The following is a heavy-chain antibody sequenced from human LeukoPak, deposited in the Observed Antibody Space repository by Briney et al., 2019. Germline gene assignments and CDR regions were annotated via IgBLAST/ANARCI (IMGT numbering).Heavy chain of an antibody. CDR3: AKDLDMGELEFDP. Sequence: AGGSLRLSCAASGFTFSSYSMNWVRQAPGKGLEWVSSISSSSSYIYYADSVKGRFTISRDNSKNTLYLQMNSLRAEDTAVYYCAKDLDMGELEFDPWGQGTLVTVSS. CDR2: ISSSSSYI. V-gene: IGHV3-21*04. D-gene: IGHD3-16*01. CDR1: GFTFSSYS. J-gene: IGHJ5*02.